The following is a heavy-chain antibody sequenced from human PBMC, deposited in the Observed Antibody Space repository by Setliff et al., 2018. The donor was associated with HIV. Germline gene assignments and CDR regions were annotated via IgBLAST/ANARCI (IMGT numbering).Heavy chain of an antibody. J-gene: IGHJ6*02. CDR1: GGSFSGYY. V-gene: IGHV4-34*01. CDR2: INQSGGI. CDR3: ARAMRGVVVTNMYYYYGMDV. Sequence: SETLSLTCAVSGGSFSGYYWSWIRQPPGKGLEWIGEINQSGGINYNPSLKSRVTISVDTSKNQFSLKLSSVTAADTAVYYCARAMRGVVVTNMYYYYGMDVWGQGTTVTVSS. D-gene: IGHD2-21*02.